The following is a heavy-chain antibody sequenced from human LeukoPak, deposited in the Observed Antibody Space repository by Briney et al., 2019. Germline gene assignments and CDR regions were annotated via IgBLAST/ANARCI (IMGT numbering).Heavy chain of an antibody. V-gene: IGHV1-8*01. D-gene: IGHD6-13*01. J-gene: IGHJ5*02. Sequence: GASVKVSCKVSGYTLTELSMHWVRQAPGQGLEWMGWMNPNSGNTGYAQKFQGRVTMTRNTSISTAYMELSSLRSEDTAVYYCARAAGYSSYWFDPWGQGTLVTVSS. CDR2: MNPNSGNT. CDR3: ARAAGYSSYWFDP. CDR1: GYTLTELS.